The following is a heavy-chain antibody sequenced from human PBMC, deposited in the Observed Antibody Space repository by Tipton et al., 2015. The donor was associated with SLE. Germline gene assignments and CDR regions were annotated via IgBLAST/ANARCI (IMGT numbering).Heavy chain of an antibody. CDR1: GGSISSYY. D-gene: IGHD6-13*01. Sequence: TLSLTCTVSGGSISSYYWIWIRQPPGKGQEWIGYIYYSGSTNYNPSLKSRVTISVDTSKNQFSLKLSSVTAADTAVYYCARGSSSWKGSYYYYYMDVWGKGTTVTVSS. CDR2: IYYSGST. CDR3: ARGSSSWKGSYYYYYMDV. J-gene: IGHJ6*03. V-gene: IGHV4-59*01.